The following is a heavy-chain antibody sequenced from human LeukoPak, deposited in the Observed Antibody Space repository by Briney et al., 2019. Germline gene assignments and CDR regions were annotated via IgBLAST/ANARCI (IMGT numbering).Heavy chain of an antibody. CDR2: INPNSGGT. V-gene: IGHV1-2*02. CDR1: GYTFTGFH. CDR3: AREGVYYDILTGYRTTEYFQH. Sequence: ASVKVSCKASGYTFTGFHMHWVRQAPGQGLEWMGWINPNSGGTDYAQKFQGRVTMTRDTSISAVYMELSRLRSDDTAVYYCAREGVYYDILTGYRTTEYFQHWGQGTLVTVSS. J-gene: IGHJ1*01. D-gene: IGHD3-9*01.